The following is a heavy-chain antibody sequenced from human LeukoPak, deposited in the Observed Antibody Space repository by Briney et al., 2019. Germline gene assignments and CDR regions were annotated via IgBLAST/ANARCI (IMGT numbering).Heavy chain of an antibody. D-gene: IGHD6-19*01. J-gene: IGHJ4*02. Sequence: ASVKVSCKASGGTFNSYAISWVRQAPGQGLEWMGIINPSGGSTSYAQKFQGRVTMTRDMSTSTVYMELSSLRSEDTAVYYCAIQRDSSGWPLFDYWGQGTLVTVSS. CDR2: INPSGGST. CDR3: AIQRDSSGWPLFDY. CDR1: GGTFNSYA. V-gene: IGHV1-46*02.